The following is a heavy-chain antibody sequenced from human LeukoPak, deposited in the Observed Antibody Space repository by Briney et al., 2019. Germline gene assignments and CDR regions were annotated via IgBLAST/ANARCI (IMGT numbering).Heavy chain of an antibody. CDR2: IYSSGST. Sequence: SSETLSLTCTVSGGPLSSYYWSWTRQPPGKGLEWLGYIYSSGSTNYNPSLRSRVTISLDTSKNQFSLKLSSVTAADTAVYYCARDVYCGGDCSYFDSWGQGTLVTVSS. CDR1: GGPLSSYY. J-gene: IGHJ4*02. D-gene: IGHD2-21*02. V-gene: IGHV4-59*01. CDR3: ARDVYCGGDCSYFDS.